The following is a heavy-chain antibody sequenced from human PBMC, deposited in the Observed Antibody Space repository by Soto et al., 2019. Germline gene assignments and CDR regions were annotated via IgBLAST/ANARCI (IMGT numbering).Heavy chain of an antibody. D-gene: IGHD4-17*01. V-gene: IGHV3-64*01. J-gene: IGHJ4*02. CDR1: GFTFSSYA. Sequence: EVQLVESGGGLVQPGGSLRLSCAASGFTFSSYAMNWVRQAPGKGLECVSAISSNGGSTYYANSVKGRFTISRDNSKNTLYLQMGSLRAEDMAVYYCATWTTVTRVWYWGQGTLVTVSS. CDR2: ISSNGGST. CDR3: ATWTTVTRVWY.